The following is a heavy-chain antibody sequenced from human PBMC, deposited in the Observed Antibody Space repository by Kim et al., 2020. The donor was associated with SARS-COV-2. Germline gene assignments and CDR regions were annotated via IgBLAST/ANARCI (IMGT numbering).Heavy chain of an antibody. Sequence: SVKVSCKASGGTFSSYAISWVRQAPGQGLEWMGGIIPIFGTANYAQKFQGRVTITADESTSTAYMELSSLRSEDTAVYYCARLMITFGGVIVTEHFDYWGQGTLVTVSS. CDR2: IIPIFGTA. D-gene: IGHD3-16*02. V-gene: IGHV1-69*13. CDR1: GGTFSSYA. CDR3: ARLMITFGGVIVTEHFDY. J-gene: IGHJ4*02.